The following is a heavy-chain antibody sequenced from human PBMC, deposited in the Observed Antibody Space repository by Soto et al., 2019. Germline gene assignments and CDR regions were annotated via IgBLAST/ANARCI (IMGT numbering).Heavy chain of an antibody. V-gene: IGHV1-18*01. Sequence: GASVKVSCKASGYTFTSYGISWVRQAPGQGLEWMGWISAYNGNTNYAQKLQGRVTMTTDTSTSTAYMELRSLRSDDTAVYYCARATVSLGYNWKMVWFDPWGQGTLVTVSS. CDR2: ISAYNGNT. CDR1: GYTFTSYG. D-gene: IGHD1-20*01. J-gene: IGHJ5*02. CDR3: ARATVSLGYNWKMVWFDP.